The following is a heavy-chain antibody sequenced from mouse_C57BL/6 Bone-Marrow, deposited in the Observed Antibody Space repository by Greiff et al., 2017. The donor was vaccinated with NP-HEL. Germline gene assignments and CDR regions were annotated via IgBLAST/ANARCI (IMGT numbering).Heavy chain of an antibody. J-gene: IGHJ3*01. CDR1: GYTFTDYN. Sequence: EVQRVESGPELVKPGASVKIPCKASGYTFTDYNMDWVKQSHGKSLEWIGDINPNNGGTIYNQKFKGKATLTVDKSSSTAYMELRSLTSEDTAVYYCARKRDWGFAYWGQGTLVTVSA. D-gene: IGHD4-1*01. V-gene: IGHV1-18*01. CDR3: ARKRDWGFAY. CDR2: INPNNGGT.